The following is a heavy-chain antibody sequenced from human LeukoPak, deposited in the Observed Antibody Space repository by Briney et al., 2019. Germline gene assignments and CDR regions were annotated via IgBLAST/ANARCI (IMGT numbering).Heavy chain of an antibody. V-gene: IGHV3-48*04. CDR1: GFTFSSYG. Sequence: GGSLRPSCAASGFTFSSYGMNWVRQAPGKGLEWVSYISSSSSTIYYADSVKGRFTISRDNAKNSLYLQMNSLRAEDTAVYYCARVRGIAVAGEIDYWGQGTLVTVSS. D-gene: IGHD6-19*01. J-gene: IGHJ4*02. CDR2: ISSSSSTI. CDR3: ARVRGIAVAGEIDY.